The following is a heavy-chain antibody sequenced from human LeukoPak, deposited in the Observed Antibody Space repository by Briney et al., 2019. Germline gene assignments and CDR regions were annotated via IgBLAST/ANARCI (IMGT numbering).Heavy chain of an antibody. CDR2: IDTSGTYI. J-gene: IGHJ3*02. Sequence: PGGPLRLSCAASGFTFSSYSMNWVRQAPGKGLEWVSFIDTSGTYIYYGDSMKGRFSISRDNAKNSLSLQMNGLRAEDTAVYYCARGRSITLLRGVAMSDGFDIWGRGTMVTVSS. D-gene: IGHD3-10*01. CDR3: ARGRSITLLRGVAMSDGFDI. CDR1: GFTFSSYS. V-gene: IGHV3-21*01.